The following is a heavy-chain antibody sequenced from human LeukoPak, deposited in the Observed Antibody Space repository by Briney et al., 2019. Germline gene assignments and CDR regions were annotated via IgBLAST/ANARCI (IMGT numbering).Heavy chain of an antibody. CDR1: GYTFTSYA. CDR3: ARDQYYYDSSSYYSLTYYFDY. V-gene: IGHV1-3*01. J-gene: IGHJ4*02. CDR2: INAGNGNT. Sequence: ASVKVSCKASGYTFTSYAMHWVRQAPGQRLEWMGWINAGNGNTKYSQKFQGRVTITRDTSASTAYVELSSLRSEDTAVYYCARDQYYYDSSSYYSLTYYFDYWGQGTLVTVSS. D-gene: IGHD3-22*01.